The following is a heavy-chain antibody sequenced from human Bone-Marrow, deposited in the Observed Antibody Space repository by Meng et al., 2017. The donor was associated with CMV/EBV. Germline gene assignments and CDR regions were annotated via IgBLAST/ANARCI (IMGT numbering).Heavy chain of an antibody. D-gene: IGHD3-10*01. J-gene: IGHJ4*02. CDR3: AREHYGSGSYYSPYFDY. Sequence: SETLSLTCTVSGGSISSYYWSWIRQPPGEGLEWIGYIYYSGSTNYNPSLKSRVTISVDTSKNQFSLKLSSVTAADTAVYYCAREHYGSGSYYSPYFDYWGQGTLVTVSS. CDR2: IYYSGST. CDR1: GGSISSYY. V-gene: IGHV4-59*01.